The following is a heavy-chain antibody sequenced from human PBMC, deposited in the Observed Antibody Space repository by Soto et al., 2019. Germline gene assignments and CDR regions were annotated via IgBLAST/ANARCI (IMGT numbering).Heavy chain of an antibody. J-gene: IGHJ4*02. Sequence: SVKVSCKASGGTFSSYRINWVRQAPGQGLEWVGGIVPIYRTADYAQKFQGRVTITADESARTSYMELSSLKSEDTAVYYCVRDSGAKLSSSWGQGTMVTVSS. V-gene: IGHV1-69*13. CDR3: VRDSGAKLSSS. CDR2: IVPIYRTA. CDR1: GGTFSSYR. D-gene: IGHD6-13*01.